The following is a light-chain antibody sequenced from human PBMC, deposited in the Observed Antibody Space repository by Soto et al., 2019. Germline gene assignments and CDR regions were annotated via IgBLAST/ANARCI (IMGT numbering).Light chain of an antibody. Sequence: EIVLTQSPATLSLSPGERATLSCRASQSVGSYFAWYQQKPGQAPRLLIYDASNRATGIPARFSGSGSGTDFTLTISSLESEDFAVYYCQKRRTWPLTFGQGTKVEIK. CDR2: DAS. J-gene: IGKJ1*01. CDR3: QKRRTWPLT. V-gene: IGKV3-11*01. CDR1: QSVGSY.